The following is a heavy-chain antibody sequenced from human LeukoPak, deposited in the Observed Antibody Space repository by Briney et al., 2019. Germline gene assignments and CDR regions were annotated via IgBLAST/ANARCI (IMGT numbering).Heavy chain of an antibody. CDR1: GFTFSSYA. J-gene: IGHJ4*02. CDR3: ASGRYSVY. CDR2: ISYDGSNK. Sequence: PGGSLRLSCAASGFTFSSYAMHWVRQAPGKGLEWVSVISYDGSNKYYADSVKGRFTISRDNSKNTLYLQMNSLRAEDTAVYYCASGRYSVYWGQGTLVTVSS. D-gene: IGHD1-26*01. V-gene: IGHV3-30*01.